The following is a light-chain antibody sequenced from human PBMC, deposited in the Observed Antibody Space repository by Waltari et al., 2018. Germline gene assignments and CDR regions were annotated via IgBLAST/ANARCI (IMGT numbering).Light chain of an antibody. CDR3: AGWDDSLKGVI. V-gene: IGLV1-44*01. J-gene: IGLJ2*01. Sequence: SGLTQPPSLVGPTGPTVTISFSGSSSNLGRNTLNCYQQPPGTAPKLLTYRHNLRPSGVPVRFAGSKSGTSASLAIFGIQSEDEGDYFCAGWDDSLKGVIFGGGTKVTVL. CDR1: SSNLGRNT. CDR2: RHN.